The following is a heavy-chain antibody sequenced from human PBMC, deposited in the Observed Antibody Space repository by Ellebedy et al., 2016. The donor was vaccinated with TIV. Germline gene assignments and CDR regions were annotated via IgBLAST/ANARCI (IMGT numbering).Heavy chain of an antibody. CDR3: ARPDDIVVVPAAMSVFDYGMDV. Sequence: AASVKVSCKASGYTFTSYYMHWVRQAPGQGLEWMGWINPNSGGTNYAQKFQGRVTMTRDTSISTAYMELSRLRSDDTAVYYCARPDDIVVVPAAMSVFDYGMDVWGQGTTVTVSS. CDR1: GYTFTSYY. J-gene: IGHJ6*02. V-gene: IGHV1-2*02. D-gene: IGHD2-2*01. CDR2: INPNSGGT.